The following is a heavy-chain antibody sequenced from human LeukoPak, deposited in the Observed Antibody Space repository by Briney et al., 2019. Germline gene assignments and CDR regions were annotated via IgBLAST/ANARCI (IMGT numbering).Heavy chain of an antibody. CDR2: IRGSGAHT. V-gene: IGHV3-23*01. D-gene: IGHD3-22*01. CDR1: RSTFTSYG. Sequence: PGRSLRLSCAASRSTFTSYGMSWVRQAPGNVLEWDSSIRGSGAHTFYTNSGKGRFTLSRDHSKNPLYLQMTSMRAEDTAVYYCAKDWVTMIDPIDYWGQGTLVTVSS. J-gene: IGHJ4*02. CDR3: AKDWVTMIDPIDY.